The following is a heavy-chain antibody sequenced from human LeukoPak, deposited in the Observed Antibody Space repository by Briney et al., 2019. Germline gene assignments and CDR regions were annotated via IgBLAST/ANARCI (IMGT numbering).Heavy chain of an antibody. D-gene: IGHD3-10*01. CDR1: GYSFTSNY. Sequence: ASVKVSCKASGYSFTSNYIHWVRQAPGQGREWMGIINPSGGNTSYAQKFQGRVNMTRDTSTSTLYMELSSLRSDDTAVYYCARDFVLLWFGESNFFDYWGQGTLVTVSS. J-gene: IGHJ4*02. CDR3: ARDFVLLWFGESNFFDY. CDR2: INPSGGNT. V-gene: IGHV1-46*01.